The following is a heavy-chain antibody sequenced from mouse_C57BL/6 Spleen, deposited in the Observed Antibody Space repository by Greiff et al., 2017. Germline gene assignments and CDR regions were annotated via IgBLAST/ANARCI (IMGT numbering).Heavy chain of an antibody. V-gene: IGHV1-64*01. D-gene: IGHD1-1*01. CDR2: IHPNSGST. Sequence: QVQLQQPGAELVKPGASVKLSCKASGYTFTSYWMHWVKQRPGQGLEWIGMIHPNSGSTNYNEKFKSKATLTVDKSSSTAYMQLSSLTSEDSAVYYCARRTGVERNWYFEVWGTGTTVTVSS. J-gene: IGHJ1*03. CDR1: GYTFTSYW. CDR3: ARRTGVERNWYFEV.